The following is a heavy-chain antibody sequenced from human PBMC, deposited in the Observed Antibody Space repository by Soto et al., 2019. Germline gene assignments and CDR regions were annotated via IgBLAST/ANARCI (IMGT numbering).Heavy chain of an antibody. Sequence: SETLSLTCTVSGGSISSGGYYWSWIRQHPGKGLEWIGYIYYSGSTYYNPSLKSRVTISVDTSKNQFSLKLSSVAAADTAVYYCARSVVGRYCFDHWGQGTLVTVS. J-gene: IGHJ4*02. CDR2: IYYSGST. CDR1: GGSISSGGYY. CDR3: ARSVVGRYCFDH. D-gene: IGHD1-26*01. V-gene: IGHV4-31*03.